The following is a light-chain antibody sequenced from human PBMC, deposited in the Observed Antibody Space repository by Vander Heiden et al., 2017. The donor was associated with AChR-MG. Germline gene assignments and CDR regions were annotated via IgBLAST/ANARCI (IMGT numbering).Light chain of an antibody. V-gene: IGLV1-47*01. CDR2: RDR. Sequence: QSVLTQPPSTSATTGQRVTISCSGSSSNIGSNYVYWYQQLPGTAPKLLIYRDRQRPSGVPDRFSGSKSGTSASLAISGLRSEDETYYYCATWDDSLGGPVFGGGTQLTVL. J-gene: IGLJ3*02. CDR1: SSNIGSNY. CDR3: ATWDDSLGGPV.